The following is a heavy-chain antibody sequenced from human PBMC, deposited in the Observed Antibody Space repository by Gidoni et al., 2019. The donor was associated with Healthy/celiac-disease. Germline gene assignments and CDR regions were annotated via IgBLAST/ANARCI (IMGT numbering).Heavy chain of an antibody. D-gene: IGHD3-10*01. CDR3: ARGGRLLWFGESYFDY. V-gene: IGHV4-34*01. CDR2: INHSGST. Sequence: QVQLQQWGAGLFKPSETLSLTCAVYGGSFRGYYWSWIRHPPGKGLEWIGEINHSGSTNYNPSLKSRVTISVDTSKNQFSLKLSSVTDADTAVYYCARGGRLLWFGESYFDYWGQGTLVTVSS. J-gene: IGHJ4*02. CDR1: GGSFRGYY.